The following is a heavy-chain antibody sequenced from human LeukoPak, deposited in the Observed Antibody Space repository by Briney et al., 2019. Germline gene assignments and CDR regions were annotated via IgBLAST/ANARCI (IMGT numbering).Heavy chain of an antibody. J-gene: IGHJ4*02. V-gene: IGHV3-11*01. CDR2: ISSTAGTI. Sequence: GGSLRLSCAAYGFTLRDYYMSWIRQAPGKGLEWVSYISSTAGTIYYADSVKGRSTISRDNAKNSLYLQMNSLRAEDTAVYYCARVLKGWLGVADYWGRGTLVTVSS. CDR1: GFTLRDYY. D-gene: IGHD5-12*01. CDR3: ARVLKGWLGVADY.